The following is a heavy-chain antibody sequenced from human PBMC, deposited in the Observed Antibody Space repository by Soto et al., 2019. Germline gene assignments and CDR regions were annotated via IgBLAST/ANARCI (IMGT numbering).Heavy chain of an antibody. J-gene: IGHJ6*02. CDR1: GYSFTSYW. V-gene: IGHV5-51*01. CDR3: ARSTFYCSGGSCYSHSYYGMDV. CDR2: IYPGDSDT. D-gene: IGHD2-15*01. Sequence: RETLKISCKGSGYSFTSYWIGWVRQMPGKALECMGMIYPGDSDTRYSPSFQGQVTISADKSISTPYLQWSSLKASDTAIYYCARSTFYCSGGSCYSHSYYGMDVWGQGTTVTASS.